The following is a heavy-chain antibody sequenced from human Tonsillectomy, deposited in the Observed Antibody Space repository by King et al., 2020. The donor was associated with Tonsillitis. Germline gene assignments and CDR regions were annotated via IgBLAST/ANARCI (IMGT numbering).Heavy chain of an antibody. CDR2: ISYDGSNK. V-gene: IGHV3-30*04. CDR1: GFTFSSYA. J-gene: IGHJ4*02. D-gene: IGHD6-19*01. CDR3: ARDVSSGWCFGY. Sequence: LVESGGGVVQPGRSLRLSCAASGFTFSSYAMHWVRQAPGKGLEWVAVISYDGSNKYYADSVKGRFTISRDNSKNTLYLKMNSLRAGDTAVYYCARDVSSGWCFGYWGQGTLVTVSS.